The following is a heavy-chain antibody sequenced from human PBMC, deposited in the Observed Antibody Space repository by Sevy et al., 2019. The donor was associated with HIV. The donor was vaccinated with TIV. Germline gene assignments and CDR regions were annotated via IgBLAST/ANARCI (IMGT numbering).Heavy chain of an antibody. CDR2: INTDGKII. CDR1: GFTFSNYF. CDR3: ARGSRGTFGS. J-gene: IGHJ4*02. Sequence: GGSLRLSCAASGFTFSNYFMNWVRQPPGKGLVWVSHINTDGKIIRYADSVKGRFTTSRDNAKNTLYLQMNSLRAEDTAVYYCARGSRGTFGSWGQGTLVTVSS. D-gene: IGHD1-26*01. V-gene: IGHV3-74*01.